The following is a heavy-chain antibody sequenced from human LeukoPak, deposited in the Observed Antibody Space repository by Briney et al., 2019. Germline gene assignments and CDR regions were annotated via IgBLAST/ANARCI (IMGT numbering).Heavy chain of an antibody. Sequence: KPGGSLRLSCAASGFTFSPYNMNWVRQAPGKGLEWVSSISTSSDYIYYADSVKGRFTISRDNAKNSLYLQMNSLRVEDTAVYYCASWPVGWYGEDSWGQGTLVTVSS. J-gene: IGHJ4*02. V-gene: IGHV3-21*04. D-gene: IGHD6-19*01. CDR1: GFTFSPYN. CDR2: ISTSSDYI. CDR3: ASWPVGWYGEDS.